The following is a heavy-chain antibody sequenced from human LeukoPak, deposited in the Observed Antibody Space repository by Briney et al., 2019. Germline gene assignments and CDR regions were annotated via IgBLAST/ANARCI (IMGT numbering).Heavy chain of an antibody. CDR2: ISSASTTI. CDR3: ARDTGRSGYSYDN. CDR1: GFTSSSYS. Sequence: GGSLRLSCTAAGFTSSSYSRSLVRQAPGKGLGWVSYISSASTTIYYADTLNGRITISRDNASNSLYLQMNRRRADDTTVYYCARDTGRSGYSYDNWGQGTLVTVSS. J-gene: IGHJ4*02. D-gene: IGHD3-22*01. V-gene: IGHV3-48*01.